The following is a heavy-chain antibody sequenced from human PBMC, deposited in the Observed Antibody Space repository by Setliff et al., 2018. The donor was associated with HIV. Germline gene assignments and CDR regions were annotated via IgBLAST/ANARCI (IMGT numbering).Heavy chain of an antibody. D-gene: IGHD3-10*01. J-gene: IGHJ4*02. CDR2: SYYSGSA. CDR3: ARWTYYHASGSYRGKFDY. CDR1: DGYISDGDYY. V-gene: IGHV4-30-4*08. Sequence: LSLTCTVSDGYISDGDYYWTWIRQPPGKGLEWTGHSYYSGSAHYNASLKSRVTMSVDMSNNQFSLKLRSVTAADTAVYYCARWTYYHASGSYRGKFDYWGQGTLVTVSS.